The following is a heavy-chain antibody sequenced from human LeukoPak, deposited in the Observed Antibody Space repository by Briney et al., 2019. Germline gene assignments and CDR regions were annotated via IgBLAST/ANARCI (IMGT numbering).Heavy chain of an antibody. CDR3: ARGRYCSSTSCYKGGHWFDP. CDR2: IKQDGSEK. Sequence: GGSLRLSCAASGFTVSSNYMSWVRQAPGKGLEWVANIKQDGSEKYYVDSVKGRFTISRDNAKNSLYLQMNSLRAEDTAVYYCARGRYCSSTSCYKGGHWFDPWGQGTLVTVSS. D-gene: IGHD2-2*02. J-gene: IGHJ5*02. CDR1: GFTVSSNY. V-gene: IGHV3-7*01.